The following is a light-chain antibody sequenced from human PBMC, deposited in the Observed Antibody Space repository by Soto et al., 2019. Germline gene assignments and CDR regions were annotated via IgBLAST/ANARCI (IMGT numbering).Light chain of an antibody. V-gene: IGLV2-14*03. CDR1: SSDVGAYNY. Sequence: QSVLTQPASVSGSPGQSITISCTGTSSDVGAYNYVSWYQQHPGKAPKLMIYDVTNRASGVSNRFSGSKSGDTASLTISGLQAEDEADYYCSSYTTSSTQVFGGGTKLTVL. J-gene: IGLJ2*01. CDR3: SSYTTSSTQV. CDR2: DVT.